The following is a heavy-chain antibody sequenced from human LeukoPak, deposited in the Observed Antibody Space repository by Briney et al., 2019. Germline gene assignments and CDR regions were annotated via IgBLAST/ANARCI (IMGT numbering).Heavy chain of an antibody. J-gene: IGHJ3*02. V-gene: IGHV1-69*06. CDR2: IIPIFGTA. Sequence: SVKVSCTASGGTFSSYAISWVRQAPGQGLEWMGGIIPIFGTANYAQKFQGRVTITADKSTSTAYMELSSLRSEDTAVYYCARDSRAVAPDAFDIWGQGTMVTVSS. CDR3: ARDSRAVAPDAFDI. D-gene: IGHD6-19*01. CDR1: GGTFSSYA.